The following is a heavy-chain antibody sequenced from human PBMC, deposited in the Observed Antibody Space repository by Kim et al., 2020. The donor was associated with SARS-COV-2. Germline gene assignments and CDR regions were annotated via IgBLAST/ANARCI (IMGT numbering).Heavy chain of an antibody. V-gene: IGHV3-9*01. J-gene: IGHJ4*02. CDR1: GFNFDDYA. CDR3: AKDRGSGSSTKRGFDY. CDR2: INCNSGSI. Sequence: GGSLRLSCVASGFNFDDYAMHWVRQAPGKGLEWVSGINCNSGSIDYADSVKGRFTISRDNAKNSLFLQMNNLRPEDTALYYCAKDRGSGSSTKRGFDYWGQGTLVTVSS. D-gene: IGHD3-10*01.